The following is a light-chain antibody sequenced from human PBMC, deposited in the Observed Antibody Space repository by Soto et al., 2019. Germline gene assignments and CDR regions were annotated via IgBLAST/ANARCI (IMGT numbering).Light chain of an antibody. CDR1: QSVTSDY. CDR2: GIS. Sequence: EIVLTQSPGTLSLSPGERATLSCRASQSVTSDYLAWYRQKPGQAPRLLIYGISTRATGIPDRFSGSGSGTDFTLTISKLEPEDFAVYYCQQYGSSRTFGQGTKVEIK. CDR3: QQYGSSRT. V-gene: IGKV3-20*01. J-gene: IGKJ1*01.